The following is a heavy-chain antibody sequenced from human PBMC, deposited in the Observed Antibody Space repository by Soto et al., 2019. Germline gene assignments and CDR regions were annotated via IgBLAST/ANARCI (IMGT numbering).Heavy chain of an antibody. CDR1: GGSISSYY. CDR3: ARGRFLEWLLQRYYFDY. J-gene: IGHJ4*02. Sequence: LSLTCTVSGGSISSYYWSWIRQPPGKGLEWIGYIYYSGSTNYNPSLKSRVTISVDTSKNQFSLKLSSVTAADTAVYYCARGRFLEWLLQRYYFDYWGQGTLVTVSS. CDR2: IYYSGST. V-gene: IGHV4-59*01. D-gene: IGHD3-3*01.